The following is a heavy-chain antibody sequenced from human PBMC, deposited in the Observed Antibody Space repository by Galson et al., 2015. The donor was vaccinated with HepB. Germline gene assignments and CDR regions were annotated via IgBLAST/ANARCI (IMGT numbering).Heavy chain of an antibody. Sequence: ETLSLTCAVYGGSFSNYFWNWIRQPPGKGLEWIGRIYYGGSGTTLYNPSLRSRVTISVDPSKNQFSLELKSVTAADTAVYYCARPRYCSSATCTAAFDYWGQGTLVTVSS. V-gene: IGHV4-34*01. J-gene: IGHJ4*02. CDR1: GGSFSNYF. CDR2: IYYGGSGTT. D-gene: IGHD2-2*01. CDR3: ARPRYCSSATCTAAFDY.